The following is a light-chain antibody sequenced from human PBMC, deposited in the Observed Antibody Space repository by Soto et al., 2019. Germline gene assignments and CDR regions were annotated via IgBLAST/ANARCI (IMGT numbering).Light chain of an antibody. CDR3: QQYDNSLWT. J-gene: IGKJ1*01. CDR1: QTVSSVH. CDR2: GAS. V-gene: IGKV3-20*01. Sequence: EIVLTQSPGTLSLSPGERASLSCRASQTVSSVHLAWYQHKPGQAPRLLIYGASRRATGVPDRFSGSGSGTDFTLTSSRLEPEDFAVYYCQQYDNSLWTFGQGTKVEVK.